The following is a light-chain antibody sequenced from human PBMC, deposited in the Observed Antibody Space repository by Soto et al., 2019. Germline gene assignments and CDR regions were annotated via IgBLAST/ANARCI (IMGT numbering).Light chain of an antibody. CDR2: DAS. CDR3: QQYNSYK. J-gene: IGKJ1*01. V-gene: IGKV1-5*01. CDR1: QSISNW. Sequence: DIQMTQSPSTLSASVGDRVTITCRASQSISNWLAWYQQKPGKAPKLLIYDASSLESGVPSRFSGSGSETEFTLTISSLQPDDFATYYCQQYNSYKFGQGTKVEIK.